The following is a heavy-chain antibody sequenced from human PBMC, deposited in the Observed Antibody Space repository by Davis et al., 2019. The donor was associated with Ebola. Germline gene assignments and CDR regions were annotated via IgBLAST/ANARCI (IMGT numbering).Heavy chain of an antibody. Sequence: PGGSLRLSCAASGFTFSSYGMHWVRQASGKGLEWVGRIRSKANSYATAYAASVKGRFTISRDDSKNTAYLQMNSLKTEDTAVYYCTTTTTVFDYWGQGTLVTVSS. D-gene: IGHD4-11*01. CDR3: TTTTTVFDY. J-gene: IGHJ4*02. CDR1: GFTFSSYG. CDR2: IRSKANSYAT. V-gene: IGHV3-73*01.